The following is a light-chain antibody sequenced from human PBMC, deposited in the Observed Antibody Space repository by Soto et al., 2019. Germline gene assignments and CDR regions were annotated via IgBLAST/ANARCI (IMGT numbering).Light chain of an antibody. V-gene: IGKV1-39*01. J-gene: IGKJ4*01. CDR1: QSISSY. Sequence: DIQMAQSPSSLFASLRDRVNITCRASQSISSYLNCYQQKPGKAPKLLIYAASSLQSGVPSRFSGSGSGTDFTLTISSLQPEDFATFYCQQSYSTPLTFGGGTKVDIK. CDR2: AAS. CDR3: QQSYSTPLT.